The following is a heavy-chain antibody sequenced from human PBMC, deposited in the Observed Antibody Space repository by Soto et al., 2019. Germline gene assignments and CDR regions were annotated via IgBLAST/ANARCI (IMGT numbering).Heavy chain of an antibody. CDR2: ISGRSSTI. J-gene: IGHJ4*02. D-gene: IGHD3-3*01. CDR1: GFTFSDYS. CDR3: AKDLGITIFGVVTALDY. Sequence: GGSLRLSCAASGFTFSDYSMNWVRQAPGKGLEWVSYISGRSSTIYYADSVKGRFTISRDNSKNTLYLQMNSLRAEDTAVYYCAKDLGITIFGVVTALDYWGQGTLVTVSS. V-gene: IGHV3-48*01.